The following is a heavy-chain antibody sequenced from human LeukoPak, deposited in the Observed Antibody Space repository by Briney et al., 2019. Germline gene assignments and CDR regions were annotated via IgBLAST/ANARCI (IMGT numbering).Heavy chain of an antibody. D-gene: IGHD2-15*01. CDR2: IHSDGSST. J-gene: IGHJ5*02. CDR3: ARDRGAYCSGGSCYSRNWFDP. Sequence: GGSLRLSCAASGFTCSSYWMHWGRQAPGKWLVWVSRIHSDGSSTSYADSVKGRFTISRDNAKNTLYLQMNSLRAEDTAVYYCARDRGAYCSGGSCYSRNWFDPWGQGTLVTVSS. CDR1: GFTCSSYW. V-gene: IGHV3-74*01.